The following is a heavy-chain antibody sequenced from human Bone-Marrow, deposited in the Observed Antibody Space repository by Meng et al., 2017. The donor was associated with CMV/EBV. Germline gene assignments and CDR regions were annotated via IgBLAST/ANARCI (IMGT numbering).Heavy chain of an antibody. CDR3: GRAMYTSGWSVDY. Sequence: GGPLRLSCAASGFPFEDYTMHWVRQAPGKGLEWVSGINWNSGSIGYADSLKGRFTISRDNAKNSLYLQMNSLRAEDTALYYCGRAMYTSGWSVDYWGQGTVVTVSS. V-gene: IGHV3-9*01. D-gene: IGHD6-19*01. CDR1: GFPFEDYT. J-gene: IGHJ4*02. CDR2: INWNSGSI.